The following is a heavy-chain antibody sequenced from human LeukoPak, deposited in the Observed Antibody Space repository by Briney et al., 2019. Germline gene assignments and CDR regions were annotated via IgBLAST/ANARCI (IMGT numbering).Heavy chain of an antibody. J-gene: IGHJ4*02. Sequence: PSETLSLTCTVSGGSISSGGYYWSWIRQHPGKGLEWIGYIYYSGSTYYNPSLKSRVTISVDTSKNQFSLKLSSVTAADTAVYYCARGPYYYDSSGPYFDYWGQGTLVTVSS. D-gene: IGHD3-22*01. CDR3: ARGPYYYDSSGPYFDY. CDR2: IYYSGST. V-gene: IGHV4-31*03. CDR1: GGSISSGGYY.